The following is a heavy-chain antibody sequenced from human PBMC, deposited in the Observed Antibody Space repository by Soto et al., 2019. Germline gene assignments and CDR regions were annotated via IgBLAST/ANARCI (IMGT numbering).Heavy chain of an antibody. CDR3: ARQADPRYCSGGSCPRYFDY. V-gene: IGHV5-51*01. CDR1: GYSFTNYW. CDR2: IYPSDSNT. Sequence: PGESLKISCKGSGYSFTNYWIGWVRQMPGKGLEWMGIIYPSDSNTRYSPSFQGQVTISADKSISTAYLQWSSLEASDTAMYYCARQADPRYCSGGSCPRYFDYWGQGTLVTVSS. D-gene: IGHD2-15*01. J-gene: IGHJ4*02.